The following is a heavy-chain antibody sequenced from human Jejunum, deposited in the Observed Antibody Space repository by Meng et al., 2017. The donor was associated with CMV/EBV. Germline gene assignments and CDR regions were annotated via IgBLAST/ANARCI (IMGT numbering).Heavy chain of an antibody. D-gene: IGHD2-2*01. CDR3: ARDHHSQHFDC. V-gene: IGHV3-53*05. CDR2: IYAAGNT. J-gene: IGHJ4*02. CDR1: GFTVSITF. Sequence: LSCDASGFTVSITFISWVRQAPGKGLEWVSVIYAAGNTYYADSVKGRFTISRDSSKNTVYLQMHSLRVEDTAVYYCARDHHSQHFDCWGQGTLVTVSS.